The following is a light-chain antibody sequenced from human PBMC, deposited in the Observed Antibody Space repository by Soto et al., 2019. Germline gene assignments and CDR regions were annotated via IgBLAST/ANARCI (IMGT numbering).Light chain of an antibody. CDR2: GAS. CDR1: QGVSSSY. Sequence: EIVLTQSPGTLSLSPGDRARLSCRASQGVSSSYLAWYQQKPGQAPGLLIYGASSSATGIPDRFSGSGSGTDFTLTISRLEPEDFAVYYCQQRSNWPPITFGQGTRLEIK. V-gene: IGKV3D-20*02. J-gene: IGKJ5*01. CDR3: QQRSNWPPIT.